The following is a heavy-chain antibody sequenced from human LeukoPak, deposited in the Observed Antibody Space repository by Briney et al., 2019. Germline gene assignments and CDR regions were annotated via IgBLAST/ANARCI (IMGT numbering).Heavy chain of an antibody. CDR3: AKGPSETAMATAFDY. CDR1: GFSFSSYG. Sequence: GGSLRLSCAASGFSFSSYGTHWVRQSPGKGLEWVAVIWYDGSNKYYADSAKGRFTISRDNSKNTLYLQVNSLRAEDTALYYCAKGPSETAMATAFDYWGQGTLVTVSS. CDR2: IWYDGSNK. V-gene: IGHV3-33*06. J-gene: IGHJ4*02. D-gene: IGHD5-18*01.